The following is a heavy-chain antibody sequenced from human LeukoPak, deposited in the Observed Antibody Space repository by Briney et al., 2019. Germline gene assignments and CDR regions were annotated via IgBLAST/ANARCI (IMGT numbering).Heavy chain of an antibody. J-gene: IGHJ4*02. CDR1: GGSISSGGYY. CDR2: IYHSGST. Sequence: SETLSLTCTVSGGSISSGGYYWSWIRQPPGKGLEWIGYIYHSGSTYYNPSLKSRVTISVDRSKNQFSLKLSSVTAADTAVYYCARVSGSVAVVNFDYWGQGTLVTVSS. D-gene: IGHD4-23*01. CDR3: ARVSGSVAVVNFDY. V-gene: IGHV4-30-2*01.